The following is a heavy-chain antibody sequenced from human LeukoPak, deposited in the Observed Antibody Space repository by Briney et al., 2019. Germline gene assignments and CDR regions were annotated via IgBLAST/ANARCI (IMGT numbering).Heavy chain of an antibody. CDR3: ARDAPAELIDY. V-gene: IGHV3-21*01. Sequence: GGSLRLSCSASGFTFSSYAMHWVRQAPGKGLEWVSSISSSSSYIYYADSVKGRFTISRDNAKNSLYLQMNSLRAEDTAVYYCARDAPAELIDYWGQGTLVTVSS. CDR1: GFTFSSYA. D-gene: IGHD1-26*01. CDR2: ISSSSSYI. J-gene: IGHJ4*02.